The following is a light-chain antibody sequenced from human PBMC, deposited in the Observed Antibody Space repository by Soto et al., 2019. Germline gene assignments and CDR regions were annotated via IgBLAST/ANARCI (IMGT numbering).Light chain of an antibody. V-gene: IGKV1-5*01. J-gene: IGKJ1*01. CDR2: DAS. CDR3: QQYTNTNNPWM. Sequence: DIQVTQSPPTLSASVGDRVTITCRASQTISTWMAWYQQKPGKAPKLLVYDASTLQSGVASRFSGSGSGTEFTLIISGLHPDDSATYYCQQYTNTNNPWMFGQGTKVEI. CDR1: QTISTW.